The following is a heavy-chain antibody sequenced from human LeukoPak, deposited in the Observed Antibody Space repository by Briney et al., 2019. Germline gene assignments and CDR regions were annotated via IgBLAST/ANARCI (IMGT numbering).Heavy chain of an antibody. CDR1: GGSISSGRYH. CDR3: ARDGAVSRPHAIDY. V-gene: IGHV4-61*02. D-gene: IGHD3-10*01. Sequence: SETLSLTCTVSGGSISSGRYHWSWIRQPARKGLEWIGRIYTSGSTNYSPSLKSRVTISVDTSKNQFFLRLSSVTAADTAVYYCARDGAVSRPHAIDYWGQGTLVTVSS. CDR2: IYTSGST. J-gene: IGHJ4*02.